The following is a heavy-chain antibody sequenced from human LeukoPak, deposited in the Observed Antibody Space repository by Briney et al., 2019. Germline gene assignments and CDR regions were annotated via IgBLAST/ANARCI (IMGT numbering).Heavy chain of an antibody. Sequence: PGGSLRLSCAASGFTFSSYGMHWVRQAPGKGLEWVAVISYDGSNKYYADSVKGRFTISRDNSKNTLYLQMNSLRAEGTAVYYCAKGSGSYYDYWGQGTLVTVSS. CDR3: AKGSGSYYDY. V-gene: IGHV3-30*18. D-gene: IGHD3-10*01. CDR2: ISYDGSNK. J-gene: IGHJ4*02. CDR1: GFTFSSYG.